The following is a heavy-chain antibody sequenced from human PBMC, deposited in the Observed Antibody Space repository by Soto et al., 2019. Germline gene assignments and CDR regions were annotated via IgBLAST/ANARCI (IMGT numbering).Heavy chain of an antibody. CDR3: AKAQPRKWELLNYFDY. CDR1: GFTFSSYG. Sequence: QVQLVESGGGVVQPGRSLRLSCAASGFTFSSYGMHWVRQATGPGLEWVAVISYDGSNKYYADSVKCRFTISRDNSKNTMYLQMNGLRSVDTAVYDCAKAQPRKWELLNYFDYWGQGTLVTVSS. CDR2: ISYDGSNK. V-gene: IGHV3-30*18. D-gene: IGHD1-26*01. J-gene: IGHJ4*02.